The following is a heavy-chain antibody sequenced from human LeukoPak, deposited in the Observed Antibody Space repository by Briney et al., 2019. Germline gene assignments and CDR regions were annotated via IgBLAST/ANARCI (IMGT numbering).Heavy chain of an antibody. CDR2: IGGSGSDT. J-gene: IGHJ6*02. CDR1: GFTVSSNY. Sequence: GGSLRLSCAASGFTVSSNYMSWVRQAPGKGLEWVSAIGGSGSDTSYTDSVKGRFTISRDNSKSTLYLQMNSLRAEDTAVYHCAKTLRDLEWLTGELDVWGQGTAVTVSS. CDR3: AKTLRDLEWLTGELDV. V-gene: IGHV3-23*01. D-gene: IGHD3-3*01.